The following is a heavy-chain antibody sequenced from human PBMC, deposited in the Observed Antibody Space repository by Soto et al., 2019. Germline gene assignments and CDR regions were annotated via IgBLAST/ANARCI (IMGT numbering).Heavy chain of an antibody. Sequence: SVKVSCKTSGGTFSNDIITWVRQAPGQGLEWMGRIIPLLDTTNYAQKFQGRVTITADNSKNTLYLQMNSLRAEDTAVYYCARDRVLGGGQQLVRLAYWGQGTLVTVSS. CDR3: ARDRVLGGGQQLVRLAY. CDR2: IIPLLDTT. D-gene: IGHD6-13*01. V-gene: IGHV1-69*08. J-gene: IGHJ4*02. CDR1: GGTFSNDI.